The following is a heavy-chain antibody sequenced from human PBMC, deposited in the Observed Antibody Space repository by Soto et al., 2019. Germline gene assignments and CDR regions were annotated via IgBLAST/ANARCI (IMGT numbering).Heavy chain of an antibody. CDR1: GGSISTYY. CDR2: IYYSGST. Sequence: SETLSLTCTVSGGSISTYYWSWIRQPPGKGLEWIWYIYYSGSTSYKPSLKSRVTISVDTSKNQFSLKLRSVTAADTAVYYCASDRSSGWDQGYGMHXWGQGTTFTVS. J-gene: IGHJ6*02. CDR3: ASDRSSGWDQGYGMHX. D-gene: IGHD6-19*01. V-gene: IGHV4-59*01.